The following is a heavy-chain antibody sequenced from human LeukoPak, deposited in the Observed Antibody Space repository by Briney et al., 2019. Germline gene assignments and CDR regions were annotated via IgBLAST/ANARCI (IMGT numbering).Heavy chain of an antibody. CDR1: GGSISSGGYS. CDR2: IYHSGST. Sequence: PSETLSLTCAVSGGSISSGGYSWSWIRQPPGRGLEWIGYIYHSGSTYYNPSLKSRVTISVDRSKNQFSLKLSSVTAADTAVYYCARAGDSPFDYWGQGTLVTVSS. D-gene: IGHD1-14*01. CDR3: ARAGDSPFDY. J-gene: IGHJ4*02. V-gene: IGHV4-30-2*01.